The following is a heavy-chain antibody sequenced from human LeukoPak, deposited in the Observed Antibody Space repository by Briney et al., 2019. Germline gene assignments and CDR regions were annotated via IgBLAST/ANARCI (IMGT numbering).Heavy chain of an antibody. J-gene: IGHJ3*02. D-gene: IGHD2-2*01. CDR1: GFTFSGYT. V-gene: IGHV3-21*01. Sequence: GGSLRLSCAASGFTFSGYTMNWVRQAPGKGLEWVSSISSSGSYVYYADSVKGRFTISRDNAKKSLYLQMNSLRAEDTAVYYCARDCSTTSCYLGNAFDIWGHGTMVTVSS. CDR3: ARDCSTTSCYLGNAFDI. CDR2: ISSSGSYV.